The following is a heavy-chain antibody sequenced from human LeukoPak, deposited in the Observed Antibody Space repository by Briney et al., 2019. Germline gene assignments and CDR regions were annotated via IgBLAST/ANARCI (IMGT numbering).Heavy chain of an antibody. J-gene: IGHJ5*02. CDR1: GFTFSSYA. Sequence: GGSLRLSCAASGFTFSSYAMHWVRQAPGKGLEWVAVISYDGSNKYYADSVKGRFTISRDNSKNTLYLQMNSLRAEDTAVYYCARGVSSSSWSFDPWGQGTLVTVSS. D-gene: IGHD6-13*01. CDR3: ARGVSSSSWSFDP. V-gene: IGHV3-30-3*01. CDR2: ISYDGSNK.